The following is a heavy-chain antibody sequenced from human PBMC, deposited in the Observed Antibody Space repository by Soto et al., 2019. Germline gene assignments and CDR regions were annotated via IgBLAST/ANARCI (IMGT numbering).Heavy chain of an antibody. CDR1: GITFSSYA. Sequence: QAGGSLRLSCAASGITFSSYAMSWVRQAPGMGLEWVSGIGGSGGSTYYADSVKGRFTISRDNSQNTLFLEMNSLRVEDTAVYYCTAALWIFTWEPSWLKAPFDYWGQGSLVTVSS. CDR3: TAALWIFTWEPSWLKAPFDY. D-gene: IGHD3-22*01. J-gene: IGHJ4*02. CDR2: IGGSGGST. V-gene: IGHV3-23*01.